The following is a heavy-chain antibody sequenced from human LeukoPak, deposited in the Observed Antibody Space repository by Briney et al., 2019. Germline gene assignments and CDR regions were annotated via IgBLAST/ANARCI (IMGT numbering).Heavy chain of an antibody. CDR3: ARELFGSGSYYRH. CDR2: IIPIFGTA. D-gene: IGHD3-10*01. Sequence: ASVKVSCKASGGTFSSYAISWVRQAPGQGLEWMGRIIPIFGTANYAQKFQGRVTITTDESTSTAYMELSSLRSEDTAVYYCARELFGSGSYYRHWGQGTLVTVSS. J-gene: IGHJ4*02. CDR1: GGTFSSYA. V-gene: IGHV1-69*05.